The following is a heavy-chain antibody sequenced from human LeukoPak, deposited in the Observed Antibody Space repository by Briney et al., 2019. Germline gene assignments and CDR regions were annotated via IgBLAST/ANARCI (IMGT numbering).Heavy chain of an antibody. CDR1: GGSISSYY. D-gene: IGHD6-19*01. J-gene: IGHJ4*02. CDR2: IYYSGST. Sequence: SETLSLTCTVSGGSISSYYWSWIRQPPGKGLEWTGYIYYSGSTNYNPSLKSRVTISVDTSKNQFSLKLSSVTAADTAVYYCASSSNFSSGWYLDYWGQGTLVTVSS. CDR3: ASSSNFSSGWYLDY. V-gene: IGHV4-59*08.